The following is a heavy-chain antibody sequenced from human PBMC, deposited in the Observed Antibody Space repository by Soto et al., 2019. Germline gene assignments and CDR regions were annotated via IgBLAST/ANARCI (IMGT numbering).Heavy chain of an antibody. D-gene: IGHD2-2*01. V-gene: IGHV5-10-1*01. CDR3: ALSQAYHPTLYEY. CDR2: IDPTSTYS. CDR1: GYSFRNDW. J-gene: IGHJ4*02. Sequence: PGESLKTSCKGSGYSFRNDWINWVRQIPRKGMEGMWRIDPTSTYSIYRPPYQAHVTFSADKSISTAYVQWSSLKSWDTAIYYCALSQAYHPTLYEYWGQGTQVTVSS.